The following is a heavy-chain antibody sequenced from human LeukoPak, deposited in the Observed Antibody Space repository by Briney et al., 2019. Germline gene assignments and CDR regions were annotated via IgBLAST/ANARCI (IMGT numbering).Heavy chain of an antibody. Sequence: SGGSLRLSCAASGFTFSNYWMHWVRQAPGGGLVWVSRINSDGSSTSYADSVKGRFTISRDNAKNTLYLQMNSLRAEDTAVYYCARDLSGTYYIDHWGQGTLVTVSS. D-gene: IGHD1-26*01. J-gene: IGHJ4*02. CDR2: INSDGSST. CDR1: GFTFSNYW. V-gene: IGHV3-74*01. CDR3: ARDLSGTYYIDH.